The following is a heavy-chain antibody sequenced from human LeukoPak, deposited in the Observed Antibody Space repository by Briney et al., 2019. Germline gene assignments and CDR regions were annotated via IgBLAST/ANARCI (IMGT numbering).Heavy chain of an antibody. CDR2: ISGSGGST. CDR3: AKDGTFWSGYYADY. V-gene: IGHV3-23*01. Sequence: GGSLRLSCAASGFTFSSYSMTWVRQAPGKGLEWVSAISGSGGSTYYADSVKGRSTISRDNSKNTLYLQMNSLRAEDTAVYYCAKDGTFWSGYYADYWGQGTLVTVSS. J-gene: IGHJ4*02. CDR1: GFTFSSYS. D-gene: IGHD3-3*01.